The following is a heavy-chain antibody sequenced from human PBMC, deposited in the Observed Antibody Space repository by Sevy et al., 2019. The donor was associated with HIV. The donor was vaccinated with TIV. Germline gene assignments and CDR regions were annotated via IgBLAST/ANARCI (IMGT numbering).Heavy chain of an antibody. CDR2: ISYDGSNK. CDR1: GFTFSSYA. D-gene: IGHD2-2*01. CDR3: ARGIKDIVVVPAAPRPGMDV. V-gene: IGHV3-30*04. Sequence: GGSLRLSCAASGFTFSSYAMHWVRQAPGKGLEWVAVISYDGSNKYYADSVKGRFTNSRDNSKNTLYLQMNSLRVEDTAVYYGARGIKDIVVVPAAPRPGMDVWGQGTTVTVSS. J-gene: IGHJ6*02.